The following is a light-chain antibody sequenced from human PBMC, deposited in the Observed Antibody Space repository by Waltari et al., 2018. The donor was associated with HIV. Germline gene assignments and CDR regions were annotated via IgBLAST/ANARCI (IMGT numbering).Light chain of an antibody. CDR3: AAWDDSLSGV. CDR2: RNN. J-gene: IGLJ2*01. Sequence: QSVLTQPPSASGTPGPRVTISCSGGSLNIGNNHVSWYPQFPGTAPKLLIYRNNQRPSGVPDRFSGSKSGTSASLVISGLRSEDEADYYCAAWDDSLSGVFGGGTKVTVL. V-gene: IGLV1-47*01. CDR1: SLNIGNNH.